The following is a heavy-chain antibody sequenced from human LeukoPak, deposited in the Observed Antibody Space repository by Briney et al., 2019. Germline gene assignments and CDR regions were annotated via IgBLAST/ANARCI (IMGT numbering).Heavy chain of an antibody. D-gene: IGHD2-15*01. J-gene: IGHJ6*03. CDR1: GFTFDDYG. CDR3: ARTGYLYYYMDV. Sequence: PGGSLRLSCAASGFTFDDYGMSWVRQAPGKGLEWVSGTNWNGGSTGYADSVKGRFTISRDNAKNSLYLQMNSLRAEDTALYYCARTGYLYYYMDVWGKGTTVTVSS. CDR2: TNWNGGST. V-gene: IGHV3-20*04.